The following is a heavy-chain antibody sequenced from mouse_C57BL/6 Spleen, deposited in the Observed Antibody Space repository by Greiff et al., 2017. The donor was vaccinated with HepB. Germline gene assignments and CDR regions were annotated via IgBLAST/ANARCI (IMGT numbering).Heavy chain of an antibody. CDR1: GYAFSSSW. CDR2: IYPGDGDT. J-gene: IGHJ1*03. CDR3: ARWANHWYFDV. D-gene: IGHD3-1*01. V-gene: IGHV1-82*01. Sequence: QVQLKQSGPELVKPGASVKISCKASGYAFSSSWMNWVKQRPGKGLEWIGRIYPGDGDTNYNGKFKGKATLTADKSSSTAYMQLSSLTSEDSAVYFCARWANHWYFDVWGTGTTVTVSS.